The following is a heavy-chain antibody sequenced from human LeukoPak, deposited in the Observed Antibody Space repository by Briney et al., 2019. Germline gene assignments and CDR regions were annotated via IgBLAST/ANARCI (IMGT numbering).Heavy chain of an antibody. V-gene: IGHV6-1*01. CDR1: GDSVSTNSAT. Sequence: SQTLSLTCAISGDSVSTNSATWTWFRQSPSRGLEWLGRTYYRSKWYNDYAVSMKSRITIDPDTSKNQFSLQLNSVTPEDTAVYYCARLVGASWFDSWGQGTLVTVSS. CDR3: ARLVGASWFDS. CDR2: TYYRSKWYN. D-gene: IGHD1-26*01. J-gene: IGHJ5*01.